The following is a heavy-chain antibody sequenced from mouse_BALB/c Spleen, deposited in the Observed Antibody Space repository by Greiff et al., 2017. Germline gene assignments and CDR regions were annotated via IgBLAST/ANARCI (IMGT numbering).Heavy chain of an antibody. CDR1: GYTFTSYY. Sequence: VKLQQPGAELVKPGASVKLSCKASGYTFTSYYMYWVKQRPGQGLEWIGGINPSNGGTNFNEKFKSKATLTVDKSSSTAYMQLSSLTSEDSAVYYCTRGAYYSAYYAMDYWGQGTSVTVSS. V-gene: IGHV1S81*02. J-gene: IGHJ4*01. D-gene: IGHD2-12*01. CDR2: INPSNGGT. CDR3: TRGAYYSAYYAMDY.